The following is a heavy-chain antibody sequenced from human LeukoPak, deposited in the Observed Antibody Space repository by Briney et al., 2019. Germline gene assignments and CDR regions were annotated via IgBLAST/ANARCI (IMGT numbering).Heavy chain of an antibody. CDR1: GGSISSGGYY. D-gene: IGHD3-10*01. Sequence: PSETLSLPCTVSGGSISSGGYYGSWIRQPPGKGLEWIGYIYHSGSTYYNPSLKSRVTISVDTSKNQFSLKLSSVTAADTAFYYCARGRKGGSALWGQGTLVTVSS. V-gene: IGHV4-30-2*01. J-gene: IGHJ4*02. CDR3: ARGRKGGSAL. CDR2: IYHSGST.